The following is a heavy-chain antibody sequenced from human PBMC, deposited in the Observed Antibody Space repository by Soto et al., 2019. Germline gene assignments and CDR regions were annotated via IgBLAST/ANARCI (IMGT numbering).Heavy chain of an antibody. V-gene: IGHV4-34*01. D-gene: IGHD1-7*01. CDR3: ARDKTSCPSDY. Sequence: SETLSLTCAVYGGSFSGYYWTWIRQPPGTGLEWIGEINHSGSTNYNPSLKSRVTISVDTSKNQFSLKLTSVTAADTAVYYCARDKTSCPSDYWGQGTRVTVSS. CDR2: INHSGST. CDR1: GGSFSGYY. J-gene: IGHJ4*02.